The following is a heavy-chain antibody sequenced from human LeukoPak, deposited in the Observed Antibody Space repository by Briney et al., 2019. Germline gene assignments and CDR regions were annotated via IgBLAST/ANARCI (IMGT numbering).Heavy chain of an antibody. CDR1: GGSFSCYY. Sequence: SETLSLTCAVYGGSFSCYYWSWIRPPPGKGLEWIGEINDSGSTSYSPSLKRRVTILVDTSKNQFSLKLSSVTAADTAVYYCARVPIDYDFWGDSTQTYYFDYWGQGTLVTVSS. V-gene: IGHV4-34*01. J-gene: IGHJ4*02. CDR2: INDSGST. CDR3: ARVPIDYDFWGDSTQTYYFDY. D-gene: IGHD3-3*01.